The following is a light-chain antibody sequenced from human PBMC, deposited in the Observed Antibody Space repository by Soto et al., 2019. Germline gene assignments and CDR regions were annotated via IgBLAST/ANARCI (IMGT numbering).Light chain of an antibody. J-gene: IGKJ1*01. V-gene: IGKV3-15*01. Sequence: ELVITHSPANLSVSPGERVTLSCRSSQSVYVNVAWYQQKPGQAPRLLISGASTRATGIPARFSGSGSGTEFTLTISSLESDDFALYFCQEYNDGPLRTFGQGTKVDIK. CDR2: GAS. CDR1: QSVYVN. CDR3: QEYNDGPLRT.